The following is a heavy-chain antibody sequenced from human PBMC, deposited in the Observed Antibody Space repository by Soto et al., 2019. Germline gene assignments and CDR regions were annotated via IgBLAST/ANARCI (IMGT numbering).Heavy chain of an antibody. D-gene: IGHD6-13*01. CDR2: ISAYNGNT. V-gene: IGHV1-18*01. Sequence: ASVKVSCKASGYTFTSYGISWVRQAPGQGLEWMGWISAYNGNTNYAQKLQGRVTMTTDTSTSTAYMELRGLRSDDTAVYYCARVSPGIAAAEGGYYYGMDVWGQGTTVTSP. J-gene: IGHJ6*02. CDR1: GYTFTSYG. CDR3: ARVSPGIAAAEGGYYYGMDV.